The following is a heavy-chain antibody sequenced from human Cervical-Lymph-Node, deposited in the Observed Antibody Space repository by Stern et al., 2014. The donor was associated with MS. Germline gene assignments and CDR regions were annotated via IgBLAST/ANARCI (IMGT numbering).Heavy chain of an antibody. D-gene: IGHD5-24*01. Sequence: QLVQSGAEVKKPGAPVKVSCKASGYTFTGYYIHWVRQAPGQGLEWMGWIIPNNGDTNYAQNFQGRVTMTRDTSISTAYMELSRLRSDDTAVYYCAKDGYNYWGQGTLVTVSS. CDR1: GYTFTGYY. V-gene: IGHV1-2*02. J-gene: IGHJ4*02. CDR3: AKDGYNY. CDR2: IIPNNGDT.